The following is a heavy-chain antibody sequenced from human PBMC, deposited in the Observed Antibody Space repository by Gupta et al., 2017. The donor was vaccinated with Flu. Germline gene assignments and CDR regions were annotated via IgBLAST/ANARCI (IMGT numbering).Heavy chain of an antibody. V-gene: IGHV1-69*01. CDR1: GGTFSSYG. D-gene: IGHD2-21*02. Sequence: QVQLVQSGAEVKKPGSSVKVSCEASGGTFSSYGIIWVRQAPGQGLEWMGGIIPIFGTTKYAQKFQGRGTLTADESTNTVYMELSSLRFDDTAVYYCATKTLDCGGDCSFDYWGQGTLVTVSS. CDR3: ATKTLDCGGDCSFDY. J-gene: IGHJ4*02. CDR2: IIPIFGTT.